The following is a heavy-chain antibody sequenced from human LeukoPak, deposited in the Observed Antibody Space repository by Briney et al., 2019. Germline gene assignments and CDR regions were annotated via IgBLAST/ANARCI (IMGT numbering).Heavy chain of an antibody. D-gene: IGHD1-1*01. J-gene: IGHJ4*02. CDR2: INSDVSST. Sequence: GGSLRLSCAASGFTFSSYGMHWVRQAPGKGLVWVSLINSDVSSTSYADSVKCRFTISRDNAKNTLYLQMNSLRAEDTAVYYCARDRRLDANSPPDYWGQGTLVTVSS. V-gene: IGHV3-74*01. CDR1: GFTFSSYG. CDR3: ARDRRLDANSPPDY.